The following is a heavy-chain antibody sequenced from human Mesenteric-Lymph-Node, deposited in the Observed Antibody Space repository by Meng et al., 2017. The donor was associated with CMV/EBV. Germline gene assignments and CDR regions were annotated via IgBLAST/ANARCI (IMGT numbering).Heavy chain of an antibody. J-gene: IGHJ6*02. Sequence: GESLKISCVASGFSFSNYWMSWVRQAPGKGLEWVANIKQDGSENYYVDSVKGRFTISRDNADNSLYLQLNSLRAEDTAVYYCARDHGNWNYGHYGMDVWGQGTTVTVSS. CDR1: GFSFSNYW. D-gene: IGHD1-7*01. CDR2: IKQDGSEN. V-gene: IGHV3-7*01. CDR3: ARDHGNWNYGHYGMDV.